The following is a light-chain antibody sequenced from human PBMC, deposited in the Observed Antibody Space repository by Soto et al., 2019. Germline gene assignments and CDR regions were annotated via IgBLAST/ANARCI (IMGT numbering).Light chain of an antibody. CDR3: QQRSNWIT. J-gene: IGKJ5*01. Sequence: EIVLTQSPATLSLSPGERATLSCRASQSVSTYLGWYQQKPGQAPRLLIYDASNRATGIPARFSGSGSGTDFTLTISSLEPEDFAVYCCQQRSNWITFGQRTRLEIK. CDR1: QSVSTY. CDR2: DAS. V-gene: IGKV3-11*01.